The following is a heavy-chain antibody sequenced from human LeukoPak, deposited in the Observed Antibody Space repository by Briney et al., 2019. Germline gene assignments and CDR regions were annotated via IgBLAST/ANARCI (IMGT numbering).Heavy chain of an antibody. CDR1: GGSFSSYY. J-gene: IGHJ6*04. Sequence: SETLTLTCAVYGGSFSSYYWSWIRQPPGKGLEWIGEINHSGSTNYNPSLKSRVTISVDTSKHQFSLKLSSVTAADTAVYYCARGRGYCSSTSCYHLDVWGKGTTVTVSS. D-gene: IGHD2-2*01. CDR3: ARGRGYCSSTSCYHLDV. CDR2: INHSGST. V-gene: IGHV4-34*01.